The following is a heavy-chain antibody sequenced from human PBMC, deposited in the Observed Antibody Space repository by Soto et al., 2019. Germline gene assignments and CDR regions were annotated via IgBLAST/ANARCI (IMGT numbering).Heavy chain of an antibody. CDR1: GGSVSGYY. J-gene: IGHJ4*02. CDR3: ARHCSAYAFAD. D-gene: IGHD2-15*01. Sequence: PSETLSLTCTVSGGSVSGYYWIWIRQPPGKGLEWIGYMDYSGSTNYNSSLKSRVTISVDTSKNQFSLKLTSVTAADTAIYYCARHCSAYAFADWGLGTLVTVSS. V-gene: IGHV4-59*02. CDR2: MDYSGST.